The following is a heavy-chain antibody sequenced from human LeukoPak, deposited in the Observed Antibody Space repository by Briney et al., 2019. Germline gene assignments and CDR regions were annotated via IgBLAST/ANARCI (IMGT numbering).Heavy chain of an antibody. CDR3: ARRDRYCSSTSCYGHRFDP. CDR1: GGSISSYY. V-gene: IGHV4-39*01. CDR2: IYYSGST. J-gene: IGHJ5*02. Sequence: SETLSLTCTVSGGSISSYYWSWIRQPPGKWLECIGSIYYSGSTYYNPSLKSRLTMSVDTSKTQFSLKLSSVTAADTAVYYCARRDRYCSSTSCYGHRFDPWGQGTLVTVSS. D-gene: IGHD2-2*01.